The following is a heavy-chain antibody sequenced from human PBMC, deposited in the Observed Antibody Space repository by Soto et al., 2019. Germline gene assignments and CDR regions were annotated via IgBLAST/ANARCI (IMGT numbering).Heavy chain of an antibody. CDR2: IYPGDSDT. CDR1: GYSFTSYW. Sequence: PGESLKISCKGSGYSFTSYWIGWVLQMPGKGLEWMGIIYPGDSDTRYSPSCQGQVTISADTSIRTVFLELNSLTSDDTGVYFCARDFRTYSHGVDVWGQGTAVTVSS. V-gene: IGHV5-51*01. CDR3: ARDFRTYSHGVDV. D-gene: IGHD4-4*01. J-gene: IGHJ6*02.